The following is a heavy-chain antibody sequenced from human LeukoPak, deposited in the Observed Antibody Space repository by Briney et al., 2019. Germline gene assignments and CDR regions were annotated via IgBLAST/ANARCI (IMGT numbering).Heavy chain of an antibody. CDR3: ARGRRDYYDSSGYYYSWFDP. V-gene: IGHV4-59*01. J-gene: IGHJ5*02. Sequence: SETLSFTCTVSGGSTSSYYWSWIRQPPGKGLEWIGYIYYSGSTNYNPSLKSRVTISVDTSKNQFSLKLSSVTAADTAVYYCARGRRDYYDSSGYYYSWFDPWGQGTLVTVSS. CDR1: GGSTSSYY. D-gene: IGHD3-22*01. CDR2: IYYSGST.